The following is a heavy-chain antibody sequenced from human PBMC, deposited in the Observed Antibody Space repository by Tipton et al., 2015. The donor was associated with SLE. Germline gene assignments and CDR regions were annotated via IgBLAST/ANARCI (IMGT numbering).Heavy chain of an antibody. V-gene: IGHV4-39*01. CDR1: GGSISSSSYY. CDR3: ARRADGFDI. J-gene: IGHJ3*02. CDR2: IHYTGNT. Sequence: TLSLTCTVSGGSISSSSYYWGWIRPPPGKGQEWIGSIHYTGNTYYNPYLKSRVTISVDTSENQFSVELNSVTAADTAVYYCARRADGFDIWGQGTMVTVSS.